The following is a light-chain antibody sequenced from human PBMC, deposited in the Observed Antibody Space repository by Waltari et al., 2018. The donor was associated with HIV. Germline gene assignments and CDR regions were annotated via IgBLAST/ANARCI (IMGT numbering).Light chain of an antibody. V-gene: IGKV3-20*01. CDR2: AAS. Sequence: EIVLTQSPGTLSLSPGERVILSCRASQSVRSSHLAWYQQKPGQAPRLVIYAASSRATGIPDRFSGSGSGTDFTLTISRLEPEDFAVYYCQQYGSSLWTFGQGTKVEAK. J-gene: IGKJ1*01. CDR1: QSVRSSH. CDR3: QQYGSSLWT.